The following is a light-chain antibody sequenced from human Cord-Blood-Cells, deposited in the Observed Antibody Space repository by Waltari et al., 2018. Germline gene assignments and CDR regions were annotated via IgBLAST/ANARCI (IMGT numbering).Light chain of an antibody. CDR2: KVS. CDR3: MQGTHWAPYS. Sequence: DVVMTQSPLSLPVTLGQPASISCRSSQSLVYSDGNTSLNWFHQRPGQSPRRLIYKVSNRDSGVPDRFSGSGSGTDFKLKISRVEADDVGVYYCMQGTHWAPYSFGQGTKLEIK. CDR1: QSLVYSDGNTS. J-gene: IGKJ2*03. V-gene: IGKV2-30*01.